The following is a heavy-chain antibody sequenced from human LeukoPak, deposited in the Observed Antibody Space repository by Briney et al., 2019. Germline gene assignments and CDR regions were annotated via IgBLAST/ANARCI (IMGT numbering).Heavy chain of an antibody. CDR1: GFTFSSYA. J-gene: IGHJ4*02. D-gene: IGHD2-2*01. Sequence: GGSLRLSCAASGFTFSSYAMHWVRQAPGKGLEWVAVISYDGSNKYYADSVKGRFTISRDNSKNTLYLQMNSLRAEDTAVYYCARGRNHCSSTSCYLGVWGQGTLVTVSS. CDR2: ISYDGSNK. V-gene: IGHV3-30-3*01. CDR3: ARGRNHCSSTSCYLGV.